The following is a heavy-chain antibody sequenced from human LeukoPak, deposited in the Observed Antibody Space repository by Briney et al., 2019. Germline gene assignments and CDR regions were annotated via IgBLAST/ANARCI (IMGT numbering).Heavy chain of an antibody. D-gene: IGHD2-2*01. Sequence: SSATLSLTCAVSGGSISSGGYSWSWIRQPPGKGLEWIGYIYYSGSTYYNPSLKSRVTISVDTSKNLFSLKLSSVTAADTAVYYCAGSIVVVPAASFDYWGRGTLVTVSS. V-gene: IGHV4-30-4*07. CDR1: GGSISSGGYS. CDR2: IYYSGST. J-gene: IGHJ4*02. CDR3: AGSIVVVPAASFDY.